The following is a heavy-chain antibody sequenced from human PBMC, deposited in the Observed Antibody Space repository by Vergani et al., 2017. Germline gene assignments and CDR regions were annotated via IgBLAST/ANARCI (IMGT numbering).Heavy chain of an antibody. CDR3: ARGMGDCMDV. D-gene: IGHD3-16*01. V-gene: IGHV3-7*03. CDR1: GFISSSYW. Sequence: EVQLVESGGDWVQRGGSLRLSCAASGFISSSYWMSWVRQAPGKGLEWVANVNQDGSEKYYVDSVRGRFTISRDNAKNALTLQMSSLRPEDTAVYYCARGMGDCMDVWGKGATVTVSS. J-gene: IGHJ6*03. CDR2: VNQDGSEK.